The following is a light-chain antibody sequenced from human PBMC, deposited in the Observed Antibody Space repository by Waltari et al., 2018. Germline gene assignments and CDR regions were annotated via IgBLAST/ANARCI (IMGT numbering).Light chain of an antibody. CDR3: QSYDSSNRV. CDR1: SGSIASNY. V-gene: IGLV6-57*03. J-gene: IGLJ3*02. Sequence: NFMLTQPHSVSESPGKTVTISCTRRSGSIASNYVQWYQQHPGSAPTTVIYEDNQRPSGVPDRFSGSIDSSSNSAPLTIAGLKTEDEADYYCQSYDSSNRVFGGGTKLTVL. CDR2: EDN.